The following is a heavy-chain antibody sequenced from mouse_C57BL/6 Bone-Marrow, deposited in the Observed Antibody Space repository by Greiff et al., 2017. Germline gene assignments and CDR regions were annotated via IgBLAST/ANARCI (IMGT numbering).Heavy chain of an antibody. CDR3: ARVYYSNYDYYAMDY. V-gene: IGHV1-63*01. Sequence: VQWVESGAELVRPGTSVKMSCKASGYTFTNYWIGWAKQRPGHGLEWIGDIYPGGGYTNYNEKFKGKATLTADKSSSTAYMQFSSLTSEDSAIYYCARVYYSNYDYYAMDYWGQGTSVTVSS. CDR2: IYPGGGYT. CDR1: GYTFTNYW. D-gene: IGHD2-5*01. J-gene: IGHJ4*01.